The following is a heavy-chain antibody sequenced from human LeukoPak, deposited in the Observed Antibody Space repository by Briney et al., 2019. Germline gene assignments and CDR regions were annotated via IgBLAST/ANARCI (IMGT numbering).Heavy chain of an antibody. CDR2: ISSSSSTI. D-gene: IGHD1-14*01. Sequence: GGSLRLSCAASGFTFSSYSMNWVRQAPGKGLEWVSYISSSSSTIYYADSVKGRFTISRDNAKNSLYLQMNSLRAEDTAVYYCARVNSGITEWEWGWDYYYYMDVWGKGTTVTVSS. J-gene: IGHJ6*03. V-gene: IGHV3-48*01. CDR3: ARVNSGITEWEWGWDYYYYMDV. CDR1: GFTFSSYS.